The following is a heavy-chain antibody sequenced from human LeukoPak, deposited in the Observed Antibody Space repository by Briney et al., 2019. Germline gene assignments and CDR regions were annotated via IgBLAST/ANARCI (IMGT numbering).Heavy chain of an antibody. CDR3: ARQYYHDSSGYPFDY. CDR2: IGSDGSST. CDR1: GFTFSSYW. J-gene: IGHJ4*02. Sequence: GGSLRLSCAASGFTFSSYWMHWVRQVPGKGLVWVSRIGSDGSSTSFADSVKGRFTISRDNAKNTLYLQMNSLRAEDTAMYYCARQYYHDSSGYPFDYWGQGTLVTVSS. D-gene: IGHD3-22*01. V-gene: IGHV3-74*01.